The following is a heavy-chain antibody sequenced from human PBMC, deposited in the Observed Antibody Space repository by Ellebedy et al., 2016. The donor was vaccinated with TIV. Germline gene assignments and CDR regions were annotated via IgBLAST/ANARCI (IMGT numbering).Heavy chain of an antibody. J-gene: IGHJ3*02. CDR3: ARQKTDSGSFLCDI. CDR1: GGSIGSDDYY. V-gene: IGHV4-30-4*01. CDR2: IFYSGST. D-gene: IGHD3-3*01. Sequence: SETLSLTCTVSGGSIGSDDYYWSWIRQPPGKGLEWIGYIFYSGSTYYNPSLKSRVTISGDTSKNQFSLRLTSVTAAATAVYYCARQKTDSGSFLCDIWGQGTMVTVSS.